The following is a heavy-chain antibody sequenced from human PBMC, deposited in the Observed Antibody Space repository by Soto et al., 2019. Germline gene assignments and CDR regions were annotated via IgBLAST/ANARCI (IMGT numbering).Heavy chain of an antibody. CDR1: GFTFSNAW. V-gene: IGHV3-15*07. Sequence: EVQLVESGGGLVKPGGSLRLSCAASGFTFSNAWMNWVRQAPGKGLEWVGRIKSKTDGGKTDYAAPVKGRFTISRDDSKNTLYLQMNSLKTEDTAVYYCTTDYYVSDYWGQGTLVTVSS. CDR3: TTDYYVSDY. CDR2: IKSKTDGGKT. J-gene: IGHJ4*02. D-gene: IGHD3-10*01.